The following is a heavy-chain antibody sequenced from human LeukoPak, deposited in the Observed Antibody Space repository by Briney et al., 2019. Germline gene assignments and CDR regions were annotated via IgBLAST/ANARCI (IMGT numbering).Heavy chain of an antibody. V-gene: IGHV3-30*04. CDR3: ARDTAMRSSGYYYGMDV. J-gene: IGHJ6*02. D-gene: IGHD5-18*01. CDR2: ISYDGSKK. CDR1: GFTFSSYA. Sequence: GGSLRLSCAASGFTFSSYAMHWVRQAPGKGLEWVAVISYDGSKKYYADSVKGRFTISRDNSKNTLYLQMNSLRAEDTAVYYCARDTAMRSSGYYYGMDVWGQGTTVTVSS.